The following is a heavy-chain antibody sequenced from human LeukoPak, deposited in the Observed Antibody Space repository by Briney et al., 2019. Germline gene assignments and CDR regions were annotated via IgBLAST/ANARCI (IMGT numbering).Heavy chain of an antibody. V-gene: IGHV4-30-2*01. CDR1: GGSISSGGYS. J-gene: IGHJ5*02. CDR3: ARGYSYGSPRFDP. D-gene: IGHD5-18*01. Sequence: SETLSLTCAVSGGSISSGGYSWSWIRQPPGKGLEWIGYIYHSGSTYYNPSLKSRVTISVDRSKNQFSLKLSSVTAADTAAYYCARGYSYGSPRFDPWGQGTLVTVSS. CDR2: IYHSGST.